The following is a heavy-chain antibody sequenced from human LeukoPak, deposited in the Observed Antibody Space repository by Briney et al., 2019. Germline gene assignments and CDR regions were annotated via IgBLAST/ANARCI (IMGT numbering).Heavy chain of an antibody. V-gene: IGHV3-23*01. J-gene: IGHJ6*03. D-gene: IGHD2-21*02. CDR3: AKLGGDHKYYYYYMDV. CDR1: GFTFSSYA. CDR2: ISGSGGST. Sequence: GGSLRPSCAASGFTFSSYAMSWVRQAPGKGLEWVSVISGSGGSTYYADSVKGRFTISRDNSKDTLYLQMNSLRAEDTAVYYCAKLGGDHKYYYYYMDVWGKGTTVTVSS.